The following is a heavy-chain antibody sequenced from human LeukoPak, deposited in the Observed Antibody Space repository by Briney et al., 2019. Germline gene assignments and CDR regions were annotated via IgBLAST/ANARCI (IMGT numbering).Heavy chain of an antibody. CDR1: GFTFGSYW. D-gene: IGHD6-6*01. V-gene: IGHV3-7*03. Sequence: GGSLRLSCAASGFTFGSYWMSWVRQAPGEGLEWVANIKQDGSEKYYVDSVKGRFTISRDNAENSLSLQMNSLRAEDTAVYYCASAGGDSRSPLPFYYWGQGTLVTVSS. CDR2: IKQDGSEK. J-gene: IGHJ4*02. CDR3: ASAGGDSRSPLPFYY.